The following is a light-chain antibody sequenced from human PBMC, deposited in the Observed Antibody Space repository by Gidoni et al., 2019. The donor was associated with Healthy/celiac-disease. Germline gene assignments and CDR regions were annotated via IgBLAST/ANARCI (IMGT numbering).Light chain of an antibody. CDR3: QQSYSTPRT. V-gene: IGKV1-39*01. CDR1: QNISNY. Sequence: DIQMTQSPSSLSASVGDRVTITCRASQNISNYLNWYQQKPGKAPQLLIYAASSLQSGVPSRFSGSGSETDFTLTISSLQPEDFATYYCQQSYSTPRTFGQGTKVEIK. J-gene: IGKJ1*01. CDR2: AAS.